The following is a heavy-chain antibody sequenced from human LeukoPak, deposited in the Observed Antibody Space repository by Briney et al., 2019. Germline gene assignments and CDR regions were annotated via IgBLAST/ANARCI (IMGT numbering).Heavy chain of an antibody. J-gene: IGHJ4*02. CDR2: MYPSGST. V-gene: IGHV4-39*01. D-gene: IGHD6-19*01. CDR3: ARHGRYLSWLDFFDH. Sequence: PSETLSLTCTVSGGAISSSSYYWGWIRQPPGKGLEWIGSMYPSGSTYYNPSLKSRVTISVDTSKNQFSLKLNSVTAADTAVYYCARHGRYLSWLDFFDHWGQGTLVTVSS. CDR1: GGAISSSSYY.